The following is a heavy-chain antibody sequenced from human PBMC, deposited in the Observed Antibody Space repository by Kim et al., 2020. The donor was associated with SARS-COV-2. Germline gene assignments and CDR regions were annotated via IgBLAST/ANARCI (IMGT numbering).Heavy chain of an antibody. Sequence: SGPTLVKSTQTLTLTCTFSGFSLSTSGVGVGWIRQPPGKALEWLALIYWDDDKRYSPSLKSRLTITKDTSKNQVVLTMTNMDPVDTATYYCAHSLTGGNSGGWFDPWGQGTLVTVSS. CDR3: AHSLTGGNSGGWFDP. V-gene: IGHV2-5*02. CDR1: GFSLSTSGVG. D-gene: IGHD2-21*02. CDR2: IYWDDDK. J-gene: IGHJ5*02.